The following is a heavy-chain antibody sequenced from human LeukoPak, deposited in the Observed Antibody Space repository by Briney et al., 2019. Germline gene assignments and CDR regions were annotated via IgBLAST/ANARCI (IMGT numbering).Heavy chain of an antibody. CDR3: AKVTLVSGNFDH. CDR1: GFTFSSYA. J-gene: IGHJ4*02. V-gene: IGHV3-23*01. D-gene: IGHD5/OR15-5a*01. Sequence: LAGGSLRLSCAASGFTFSSYAMSWVRQAPGKGLEWVSSISGSGDSTYYAESVKGRFTISRDNSKNTLYLQMKSLRAEDTAMYYCAKVTLVSGNFDHWGQGTLVTVSS. CDR2: ISGSGDST.